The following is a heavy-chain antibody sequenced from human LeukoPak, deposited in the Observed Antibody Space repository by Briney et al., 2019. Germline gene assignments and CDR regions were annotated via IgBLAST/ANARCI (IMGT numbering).Heavy chain of an antibody. CDR1: GYTFTSYG. D-gene: IGHD3-10*01. J-gene: IGHJ5*02. CDR3: ARERLDGRFGEFTQPNWFDP. Sequence: SVKVSCKASGYTFTSYGISWVRQAPGQGLEWMGRIIPIFGIANYAQKFQGRVTITADKSTSTAYMELSSLRSEDTAVYYCARERLDGRFGEFTQPNWFDPWGQGTLVTVSS. V-gene: IGHV1-69*04. CDR2: IIPIFGIA.